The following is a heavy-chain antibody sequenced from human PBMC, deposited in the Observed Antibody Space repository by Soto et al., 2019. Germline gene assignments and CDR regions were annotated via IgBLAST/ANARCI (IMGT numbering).Heavy chain of an antibody. CDR2: IYAAGHT. CDR3: ARAIVTPGTYYIDV. V-gene: IGHV3-66*01. J-gene: IGHJ6*03. D-gene: IGHD4-4*01. CDR1: GFTVGTNY. Sequence: EVRLVESGGGLVQPGESLRLSCEASGFTVGTNYISWVRQSPGKGLEWVSVIYAAGHTYYPDSVKGRFTISRDKSLTTVALHMSSLRVDDTAVYNCARAIVTPGTYYIDVWGKGTTVTV.